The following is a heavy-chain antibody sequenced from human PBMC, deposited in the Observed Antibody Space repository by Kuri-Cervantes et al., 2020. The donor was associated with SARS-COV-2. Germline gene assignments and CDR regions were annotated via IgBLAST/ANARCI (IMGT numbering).Heavy chain of an antibody. CDR1: GGSMSSSSYY. V-gene: IGHV4-39*01. CDR3: ARQMMSSITIFGVVITKNWFDP. D-gene: IGHD3-3*01. J-gene: IGHJ5*02. Sequence: SESLSLTCTVSGGSMSSSSYYWGWIRQPPGKGLEWIGSIYYSGSTYYNPSLKSRCTISVATAKNQFSLKLSSVTATDTAVYYCARQMMSSITIFGVVITKNWFDPWGQGTLVTVSS. CDR2: IYYSGST.